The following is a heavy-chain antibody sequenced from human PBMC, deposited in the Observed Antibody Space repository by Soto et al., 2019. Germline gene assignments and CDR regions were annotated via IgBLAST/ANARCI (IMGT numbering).Heavy chain of an antibody. CDR1: GGSISSVGYY. J-gene: IGHJ4*02. D-gene: IGHD6-13*01. Sequence: SETLSLTCSVAGGSISSVGYYWTWIRQHPGKGLEWIGYIYYSGSTYYNPSLKSRVTISVDRSKNQFSLKLSSVTAADTAVYYCARAAMGGSSWPFDYWGQGTLVTVSS. CDR2: IYYSGST. CDR3: ARAAMGGSSWPFDY. V-gene: IGHV4-31*03.